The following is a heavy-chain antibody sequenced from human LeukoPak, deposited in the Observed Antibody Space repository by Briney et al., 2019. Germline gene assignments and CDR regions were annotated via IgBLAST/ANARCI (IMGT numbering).Heavy chain of an antibody. D-gene: IGHD2-2*01. CDR2: IYYSGST. CDR3: ARVEYGGYYYYMDV. Sequence: SETLSLTCAVYGGSFSSYYWGWIRQPPGKGLEWIGSIYYSGSTYYNPSLKSRVTISVDTSKNQFSLKLSSVTAADTAVYYCARVEYGGYYYYMDVWGKGTTVTVSS. CDR1: GGSFSSYY. J-gene: IGHJ6*03. V-gene: IGHV4-39*07.